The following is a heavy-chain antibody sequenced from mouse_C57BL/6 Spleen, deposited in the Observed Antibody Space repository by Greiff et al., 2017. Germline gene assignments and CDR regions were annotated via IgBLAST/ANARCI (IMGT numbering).Heavy chain of an antibody. CDR1: GYTFTDYY. V-gene: IGHV1-19*01. CDR2: INPYNGGT. J-gene: IGHJ3*01. D-gene: IGHD2-2*01. Sequence: VHVKQSGPVLVKPGASVKMSCKASGYTFTDYYMNWVKQSHGKSLEWIGVINPYNGGTSYNQKFKGKATLTVDKSSSTAYMELNSLTSEDSAVYYCAWRLPFAYWGQGTLVTVSA. CDR3: AWRLPFAY.